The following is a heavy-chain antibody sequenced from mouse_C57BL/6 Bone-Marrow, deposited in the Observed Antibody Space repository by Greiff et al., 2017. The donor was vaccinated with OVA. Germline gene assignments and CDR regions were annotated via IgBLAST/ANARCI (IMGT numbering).Heavy chain of an antibody. CDR1: GYTFTSYD. V-gene: IGHV1-85*01. J-gene: IGHJ3*01. CDR2: IYTRDGST. CDR3: ARRGYYGYDETWFAY. D-gene: IGHD2-2*01. Sequence: VQLQQSGPELVKPGASVKLSCKASGYTFTSYDINWVKQRPGQGLEWIGWIYTRDGSTKYNEKFKGKATLTVDTSSSTAYMELHSLTSEDSAVYFCARRGYYGYDETWFAYWGQGTLVTVSA.